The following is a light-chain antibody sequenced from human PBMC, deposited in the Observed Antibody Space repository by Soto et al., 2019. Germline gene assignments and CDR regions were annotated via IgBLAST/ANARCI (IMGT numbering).Light chain of an antibody. CDR1: QSVLYTSNNKNY. Sequence: DIVLTQSPDSLAVSLGERATINCKSSQSVLYTSNNKNYLAWYQQKPGQAPRLLIYGASTRATGIPARFSGSGSGTEFTLTISRLQSEDFAVYYCQQYNNWPPWTFGQGTKVDIK. CDR3: QQYNNWPPWT. J-gene: IGKJ1*01. CDR2: GAS. V-gene: IGKV4-1*01.